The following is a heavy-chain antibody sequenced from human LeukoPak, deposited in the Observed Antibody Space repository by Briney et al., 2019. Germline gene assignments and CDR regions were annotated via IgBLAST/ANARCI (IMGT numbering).Heavy chain of an antibody. D-gene: IGHD5-24*01. J-gene: IGHJ4*02. CDR3: AKVEMATISGGLDY. CDR2: ISGSGGST. V-gene: IGHV3-23*01. CDR1: GFTFSSYA. Sequence: TGGSLRFSCAASGFTFSSYAMSWVRQAPGKGLEWVSAISGSGGSTYYADSVKGRFTISRDNSKNTLYLQMNSLRAEDTAVYYCAKVEMATISGGLDYWGQGTLVTVSS.